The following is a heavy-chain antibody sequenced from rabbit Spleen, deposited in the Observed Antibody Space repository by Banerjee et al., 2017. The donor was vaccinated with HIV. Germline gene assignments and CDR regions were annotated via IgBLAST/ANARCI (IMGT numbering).Heavy chain of an antibody. J-gene: IGHJ6*01. CDR1: GFSFSSYW. V-gene: IGHV1S45*01. D-gene: IGHD1-1*01. CDR2: IYAGSGST. Sequence: QEQLEESGGDLVKPEGSLTLTCTASGFSFSSYWIWWVRQAPGKGLEWIGCIYAGSGSTYYASWVTGRFTISLDNAQNTVFLQMTSLTAADTATYFCARDTATSFSTYGMDLWGPGTLVTVS. CDR3: ARDTATSFSTYGMDL.